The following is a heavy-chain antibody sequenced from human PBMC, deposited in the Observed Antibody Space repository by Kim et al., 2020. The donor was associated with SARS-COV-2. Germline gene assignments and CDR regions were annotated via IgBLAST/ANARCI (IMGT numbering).Heavy chain of an antibody. D-gene: IGHD3-9*01. CDR2: ISAYNGNT. J-gene: IGHJ6*02. CDR1: GYTFTSYG. Sequence: ASVKVSCKASGYTFTSYGISWVRQAPGQGLEWMGWISAYNGNTNYAQKLQGRVTMTTDTSTSTAYMELRSLRSDDTAVYYCARRGDYDILTGYYYYGMDVWGQGTTVTVSS. CDR3: ARRGDYDILTGYYYYGMDV. V-gene: IGHV1-18*04.